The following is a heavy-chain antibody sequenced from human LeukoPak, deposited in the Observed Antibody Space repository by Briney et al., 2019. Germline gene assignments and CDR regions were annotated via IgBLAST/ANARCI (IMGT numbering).Heavy chain of an antibody. CDR2: ISGSGGST. J-gene: IGHJ3*02. D-gene: IGHD3-22*01. V-gene: IGHV3-23*01. CDR1: GFTISSYA. Sequence: QAWGSLILSCASSGFTISSYAMSWGRQAPGKGLEWVSAISGSGGSTYYADSVKGRFTISRDNSKNTLYLQMNSLRAADTAVYYCAKERRWYYDSSGSRCDAFDIWGQGTMVTVSS. CDR3: AKERRWYYDSSGSRCDAFDI.